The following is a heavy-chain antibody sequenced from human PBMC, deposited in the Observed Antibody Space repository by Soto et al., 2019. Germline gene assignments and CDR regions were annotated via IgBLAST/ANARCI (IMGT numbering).Heavy chain of an antibody. V-gene: IGHV3-15*01. CDR2: IKSKTDGGTT. D-gene: IGHD6-13*01. CDR1: GFTFSNAW. J-gene: IGHJ6*02. Sequence: RRLSCAASGFTFSNAWMSWVRQAPGKGLEWVGRIKSKTDGGTTDYAAPVKGRFTISRDDSKNTLYLQMNSLKTEDTAVYYCTTDLAAAGYYYYGMDVWGQGTTVTVSS. CDR3: TTDLAAAGYYYYGMDV.